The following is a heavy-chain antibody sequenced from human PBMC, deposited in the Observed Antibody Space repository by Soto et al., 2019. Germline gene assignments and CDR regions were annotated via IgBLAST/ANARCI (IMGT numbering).Heavy chain of an antibody. D-gene: IGHD3-3*01. V-gene: IGHV3-23*01. CDR3: AKQGRGKIFGVVNYGMDV. Sequence: GGSLRLSCAASGSTFSSYAMSWVRQAPGKGLEWVSAISGSGGSTYYADSVKGRFTISRDNSKNTLYLQMNSLRAEDTAVYYCAKQGRGKIFGVVNYGMDVWGQGTTVTVSS. J-gene: IGHJ6*02. CDR1: GSTFSSYA. CDR2: ISGSGGST.